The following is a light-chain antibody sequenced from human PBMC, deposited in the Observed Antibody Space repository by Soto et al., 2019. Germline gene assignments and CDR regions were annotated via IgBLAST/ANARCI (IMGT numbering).Light chain of an antibody. Sequence: DIQMTQSPSSLSASVGDRVTITCRASQSISIYVNWYQQKPGEAPIHLIYAGSSLQSGVPSRFGGSGSGTDFTLTITSLQPEDFATYYCQQSYSTPTFGGGTKVEIK. CDR2: AGS. CDR1: QSISIY. V-gene: IGKV1-39*01. J-gene: IGKJ4*01. CDR3: QQSYSTPT.